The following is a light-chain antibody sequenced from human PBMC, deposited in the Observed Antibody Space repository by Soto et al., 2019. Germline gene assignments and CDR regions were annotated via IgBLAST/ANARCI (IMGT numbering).Light chain of an antibody. J-gene: IGLJ2*01. Sequence: QSALTQPASVSGSPVQSITISCTGTSSDVGSYNLVSWYQQHPGKAPKLMIYEVSKRPSGVSNRFSGSKSGNTASLTISGLQAEDEADYYCCSYAGSSTVFGGGTQLTVL. V-gene: IGLV2-23*02. CDR3: CSYAGSSTV. CDR2: EVS. CDR1: SSDVGSYNL.